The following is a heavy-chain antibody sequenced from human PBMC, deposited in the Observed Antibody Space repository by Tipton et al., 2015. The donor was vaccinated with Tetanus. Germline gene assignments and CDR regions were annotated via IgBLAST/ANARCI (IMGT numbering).Heavy chain of an antibody. CDR1: GFTFSTHA. V-gene: IGHV3-23*01. D-gene: IGHD3-3*01. Sequence: CAASGFTFSTHAMTWARQAPGKGLEWVSALSGSGSSAYYADSVKGRFTISRDNSKNTLYLQMNNLRLEDTAVYYCAKVLEWYYYFYNGMDVWGQGTTVTVSS. CDR3: AKVLEWYYYFYNGMDV. CDR2: LSGSGSSA. J-gene: IGHJ6*02.